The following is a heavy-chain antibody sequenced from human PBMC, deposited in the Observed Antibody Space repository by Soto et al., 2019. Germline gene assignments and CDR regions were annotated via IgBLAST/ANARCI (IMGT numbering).Heavy chain of an antibody. V-gene: IGHV4-34*01. Sequence: QVQLQQWGAGLLKPSETLSLTCAVYGGSFSGYYWSWIRQPPGKGLEWIGEINHSGSTNYNPSLKSRVTISVDTSKNQFSLKLSSVTAADTAVYYCARMGKDRGYSSGWDPVDYWGQGTLVTVSS. D-gene: IGHD6-19*01. CDR3: ARMGKDRGYSSGWDPVDY. J-gene: IGHJ4*02. CDR1: GGSFSGYY. CDR2: INHSGST.